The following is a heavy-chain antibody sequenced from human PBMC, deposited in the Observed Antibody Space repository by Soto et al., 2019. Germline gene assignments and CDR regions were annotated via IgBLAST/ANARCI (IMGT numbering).Heavy chain of an antibody. D-gene: IGHD2-21*01. CDR2: INPDTGGT. J-gene: IGHJ6*02. Sequence: SVKVSCKASGYTFTGYYVHWVREAPGQGLEWMGWINPDTGGTSYAHKFQGRVTLSRDTSINTAYLELSRLRFDDAALYCCARERYEVISDGMDVWGQGTTVTVSS. V-gene: IGHV1-2*07. CDR1: GYTFTGYY. CDR3: ARERYEVISDGMDV.